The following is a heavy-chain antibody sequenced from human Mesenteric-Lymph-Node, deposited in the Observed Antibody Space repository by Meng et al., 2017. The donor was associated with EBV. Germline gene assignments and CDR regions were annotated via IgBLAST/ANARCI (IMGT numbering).Heavy chain of an antibody. CDR2: IYHSGST. V-gene: IGHV4-4*02. Sequence: LQESGPGLGKPSGTLSLTCAASGGSISSSNWWSWVRQPPGKGLEWIGEIYHSGSTNYNPSLKSRVTISVGKSKNQFSLKLSSVTAADTAVYYCARASVVVTATPFDYWGQGTLVTVSS. CDR1: GGSISSSNW. D-gene: IGHD2-21*02. CDR3: ARASVVVTATPFDY. J-gene: IGHJ4*02.